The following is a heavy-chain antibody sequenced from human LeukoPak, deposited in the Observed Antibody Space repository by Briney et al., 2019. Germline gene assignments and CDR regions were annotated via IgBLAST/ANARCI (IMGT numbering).Heavy chain of an antibody. Sequence: GRSLRLSCAASGFTFRNNGMHWVRQAPGEGLEWVAVIWHDGSYKYYTDSVKGRFTISRDNSKNTLYLEMHSLRADDTALYYCARNSGYKGDAFDLWGQGTMVTVSS. CDR2: IWHDGSYK. CDR1: GFTFRNNG. J-gene: IGHJ3*01. CDR3: ARNSGYKGDAFDL. D-gene: IGHD5-18*01. V-gene: IGHV3-33*01.